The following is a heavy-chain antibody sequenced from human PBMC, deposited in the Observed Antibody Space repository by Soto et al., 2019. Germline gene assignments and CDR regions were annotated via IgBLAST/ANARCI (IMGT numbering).Heavy chain of an antibody. CDR2: IIPIFGTA. CDR3: ARAVAVAQIFNFDY. J-gene: IGHJ4*01. CDR1: GGTFSSYA. V-gene: IGHV1-69*01. Sequence: QVQLVQSGAEVKKPGSSVKVSCKASGGTFSSYAISWVRQAPGQGLEWMGGIIPIFGTANYAQKFQGRVTITADESTSTAYLELSSLRSESMALYYCARAVAVAQIFNFDYWGHGTLVTVSS. D-gene: IGHD6-19*01.